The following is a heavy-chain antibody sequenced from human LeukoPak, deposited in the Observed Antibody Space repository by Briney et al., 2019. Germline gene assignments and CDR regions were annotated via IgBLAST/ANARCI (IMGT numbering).Heavy chain of an antibody. Sequence: SETLSLTCTVSGGSISSYYWSWIRQPPGKGLEWIGYIYYSGSTNYNPSLKSRVTISVDTSKNQFSLKLSSVTAADTAVYYCARGYIVVVPAALPHYGMDVWGKGTTVTVSS. J-gene: IGHJ6*04. CDR2: IYYSGST. V-gene: IGHV4-59*01. CDR1: GGSISSYY. D-gene: IGHD2-2*01. CDR3: ARGYIVVVPAALPHYGMDV.